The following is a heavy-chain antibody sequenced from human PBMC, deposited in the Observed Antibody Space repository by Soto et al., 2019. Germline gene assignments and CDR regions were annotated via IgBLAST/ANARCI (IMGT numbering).Heavy chain of an antibody. Sequence: SVKVSCPASGYTFTGYYMHWVRQAPGQGLEWMGWINPSSGGTNYAQKFQGRVTMTRDTSISTAYMELSRLRSDDTAVYYCARDLPLGISDAGTVLFAPWGKRTLV. CDR2: INPSSGGT. J-gene: IGHJ5*02. CDR3: ARDLPLGISDAGTVLFAP. V-gene: IGHV1-2*02. D-gene: IGHD6-13*01. CDR1: GYTFTGYY.